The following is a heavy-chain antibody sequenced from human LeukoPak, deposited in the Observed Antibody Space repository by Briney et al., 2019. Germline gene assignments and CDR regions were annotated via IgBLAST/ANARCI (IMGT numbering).Heavy chain of an antibody. CDR2: IDTNTGAT. CDR1: GYTFTAYY. J-gene: IGHJ4*02. Sequence: GASVKVSCKASGYTFTAYYMHWVRQAPGQGLEWMGWIDTNTGATKYAQNFQGRVTITGDTSTGTAYMELSSLISDDTAVYYCASVAICAGGSCYLQRVASWGPGTLVTGSS. V-gene: IGHV1-2*02. D-gene: IGHD2-15*01. CDR3: ASVAICAGGSCYLQRVAS.